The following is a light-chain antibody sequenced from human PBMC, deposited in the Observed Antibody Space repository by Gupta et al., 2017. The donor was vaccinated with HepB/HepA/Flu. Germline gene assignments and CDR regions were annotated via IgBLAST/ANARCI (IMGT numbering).Light chain of an antibody. CDR2: SNN. V-gene: IGLV1-44*01. CDR1: SSNIGSNT. Sequence: QSLLTQPPSASGTPGQRVTISCSGSSSNIGSNTVNWYQQLPGTAPKLLIYSNNQRHSGVPDRFSGSKSGTSASLAISGLQSEDEADYYCAAWDDSLNGYVFGTGTKVTVL. CDR3: AAWDDSLNGYV. J-gene: IGLJ1*01.